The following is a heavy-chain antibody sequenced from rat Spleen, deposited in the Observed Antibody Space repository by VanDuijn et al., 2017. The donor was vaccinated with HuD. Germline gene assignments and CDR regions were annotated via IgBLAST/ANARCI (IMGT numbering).Heavy chain of an antibody. D-gene: IGHD1-3*01. V-gene: IGHV2S12*01. CDR1: GFSLTSYH. CDR2: ISRSGDT. Sequence: QVQLKESGPGLVKPSETLSLTCTVSGFSLTSYHVSWVRQPPGKGLEWIAAISRSGDTHYNSALRSRLSISRVNSKSQVFIKRNNLRTEDTAIFFCTMSDYGFHCDDWGQGVAVPVSS. CDR3: TMSDYGFHCDD. J-gene: IGHJ2*01.